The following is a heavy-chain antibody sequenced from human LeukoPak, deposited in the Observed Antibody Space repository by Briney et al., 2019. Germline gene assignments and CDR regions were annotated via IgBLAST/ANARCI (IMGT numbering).Heavy chain of an antibody. CDR3: ATYDSSGYYDDAFDI. J-gene: IGHJ3*02. Sequence: SGGSLRLSCAASGFTFSDHYMDWVRQAPGKGLEWVGRTRNKANSYTTEYAASVKGRFTISRDDSTNSLYLQMNSLKTEDTAVYYCATYDSSGYYDDAFDIWGQGTMVTVSS. V-gene: IGHV3-72*01. CDR1: GFTFSDHY. CDR2: TRNKANSYTT. D-gene: IGHD3-22*01.